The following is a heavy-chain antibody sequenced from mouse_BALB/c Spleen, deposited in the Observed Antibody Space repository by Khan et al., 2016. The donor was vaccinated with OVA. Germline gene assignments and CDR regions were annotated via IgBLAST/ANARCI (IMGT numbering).Heavy chain of an antibody. V-gene: IGHV2-9*02. CDR1: GFSLTSYG. CDR2: IWAGGST. CDR3: ARLEDI. D-gene: IGHD1-3*01. Sequence: VELVELGPGLVAPSQSLSITCTVSGFSLTSYGVHWVRQPPGKGLEWLGVIWAGGSTNYNSALMSRLSISKDNSKSQVFLKMNSLQTDDTAIYYCARLEDIWGQGTTLTVSS. J-gene: IGHJ2*01.